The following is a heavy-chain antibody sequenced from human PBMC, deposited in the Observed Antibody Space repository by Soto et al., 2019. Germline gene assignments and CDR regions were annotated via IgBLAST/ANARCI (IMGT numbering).Heavy chain of an antibody. CDR3: ASSEATVLDS. V-gene: IGHV4-4*02. J-gene: IGHJ4*02. D-gene: IGHD4-17*01. CDR2: AHQSGRT. CDR1: GGSMSSSNW. Sequence: QVQLQESGPGLVKPSGTLSLTCTVSGGSMSSSNWWNWVRQTPGKGLEWIGEAHQSGRTNYNPSLTSRVTISVDKSKNRFSLNLSSVTAADTAVYYCASSEATVLDSWGQGTLVTVSS.